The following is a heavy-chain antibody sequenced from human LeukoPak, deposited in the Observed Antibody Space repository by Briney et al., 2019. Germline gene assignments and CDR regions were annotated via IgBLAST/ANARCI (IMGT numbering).Heavy chain of an antibody. CDR1: GFTFSSYG. V-gene: IGHV3-30*02. CDR2: IRYDGSEK. Sequence: GGSLRLSCAASGFTFSSYGMSWVRQAPGKGLEWVAFIRYDGSEKYYPDSVRGRFSISRDNSKNMMYLQMNSLRPEDTAVYYCAKGLDYGLDYWGQGTLVTVSS. D-gene: IGHD4/OR15-4a*01. J-gene: IGHJ4*02. CDR3: AKGLDYGLDY.